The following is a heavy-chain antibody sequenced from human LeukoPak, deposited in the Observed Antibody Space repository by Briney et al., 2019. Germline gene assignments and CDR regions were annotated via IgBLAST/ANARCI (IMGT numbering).Heavy chain of an antibody. CDR1: GYTFPSNV. J-gene: IGHJ4*02. CDR2: MNPNSGNT. Sequence: GPSGKASSKASGYTFPSNVINGWGQATGKGLDWMGWMNPNSGNTGYAQKFQGRVTMTRNTSISTAYMELSSLRSEDTAVYYCARAPPATVVPDYWGQGTLVTVSS. D-gene: IGHD4-23*01. V-gene: IGHV1-8*01. CDR3: ARAPPATVVPDY.